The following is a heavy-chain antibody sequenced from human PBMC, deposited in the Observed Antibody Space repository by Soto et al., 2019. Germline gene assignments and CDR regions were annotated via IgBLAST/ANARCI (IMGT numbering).Heavy chain of an antibody. V-gene: IGHV3-23*01. Sequence: GGSLRLSCAASGFTFSSYAMSWVRQAPGKGLEWVSAISGSGGSTYYADSVKGRFTISRDNSKNTLYLQMNSLRAEDTAVYYCASARRHYYDSSGYSLYFDYWGQGTLVTVSS. CDR1: GFTFSSYA. CDR2: ISGSGGST. D-gene: IGHD3-22*01. CDR3: ASARRHYYDSSGYSLYFDY. J-gene: IGHJ4*02.